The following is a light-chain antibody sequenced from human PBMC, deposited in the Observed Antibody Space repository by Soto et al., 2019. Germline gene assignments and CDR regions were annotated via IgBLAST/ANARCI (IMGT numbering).Light chain of an antibody. Sequence: DIVLTQSPGTLSLSPGERATLSCRASQSVSSSYLAWYQQKRGQAPRLLIYGASSRATGIPDRFSGSGSGTDFTLTISILEPEEFAVYYCQQYCSSRTFGQGTKVEIK. V-gene: IGKV3-20*01. CDR3: QQYCSSRT. CDR1: QSVSSSY. J-gene: IGKJ1*01. CDR2: GAS.